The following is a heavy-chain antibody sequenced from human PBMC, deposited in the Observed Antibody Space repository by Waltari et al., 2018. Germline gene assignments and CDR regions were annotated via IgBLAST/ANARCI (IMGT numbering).Heavy chain of an antibody. Sequence: QLQLQESGPGLVKPSETLSLTCTVSGGSISSSSYYWGWIRQPPGTGLEWIGSIYYSGSTYYNPSLKSRVTISVDTSKNQCSLKLSSVTAADTAVYYCARVVGDYYGSGSYYNYFDYWGQGTLVTVSS. CDR1: GGSISSSSYY. V-gene: IGHV4-39*07. CDR2: IYYSGST. D-gene: IGHD3-10*01. J-gene: IGHJ4*02. CDR3: ARVVGDYYGSGSYYNYFDY.